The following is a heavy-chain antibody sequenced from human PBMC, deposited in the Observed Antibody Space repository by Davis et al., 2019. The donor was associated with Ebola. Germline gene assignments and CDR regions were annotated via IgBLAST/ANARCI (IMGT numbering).Heavy chain of an antibody. D-gene: IGHD3-3*01. J-gene: IGHJ4*02. CDR1: GFTFRNYA. Sequence: PGGSLRLSCAASGFTFRNYAMHRVRQAPGKGLEWVAVVSHSERERFYADSVKGRFTISRDNSENTLYLQMNSLTADDTSVYYCARAGFDEVLDYWGQGTPVTVSS. CDR3: ARAGFDEVLDY. V-gene: IGHV3-30*04. CDR2: VSHSERER.